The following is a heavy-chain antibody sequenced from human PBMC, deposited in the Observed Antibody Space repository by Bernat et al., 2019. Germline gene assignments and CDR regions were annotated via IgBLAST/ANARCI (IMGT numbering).Heavy chain of an antibody. D-gene: IGHD5-18*01. CDR3: ARLDVDTTDASDI. J-gene: IGHJ3*02. CDR2: IYSGGST. Sequence: EVQLVETGGGLIQPGGSLRLSCAASGFTVSSNYMSWVRQAPGKGLEWVSVIYSGGSTYYADCVKGRFTISRDNSKNTLYLQMNSLRAEDTAVYYCARLDVDTTDASDIWGQGTMVTVSS. CDR1: GFTVSSNY. V-gene: IGHV3-53*02.